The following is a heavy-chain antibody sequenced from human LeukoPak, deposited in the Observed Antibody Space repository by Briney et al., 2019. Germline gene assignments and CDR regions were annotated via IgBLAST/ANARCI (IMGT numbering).Heavy chain of an antibody. CDR2: IYYSGST. D-gene: IGHD3-22*01. V-gene: IGHV4-59*01. J-gene: IGHJ4*02. Sequence: SETLSLTCAVYGGSFSGYYWSWIRQPPGKGLEWIGYIYYSGSTNYNPSLKSRVTISVDTSKNQFSLKLSSVTAADTAVYYCARDSSGYYYAGIDYWGQGTLVTVSS. CDR3: ARDSSGYYYAGIDY. CDR1: GGSFSGYY.